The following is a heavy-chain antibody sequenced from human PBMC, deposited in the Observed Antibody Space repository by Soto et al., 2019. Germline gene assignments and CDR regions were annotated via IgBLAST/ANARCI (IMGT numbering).Heavy chain of an antibody. V-gene: IGHV1-18*01. Sequence: ASVKVSCKASGYTLTSYAMHWVRQAPGQGFEWMGWISTYNGNTKYAQKLQGRVTMTTDTSTSTAYMELRSLRSDDTAVFYCAREMVRGVGSDYWGQGTLVTVSS. J-gene: IGHJ4*02. CDR3: AREMVRGVGSDY. CDR2: ISTYNGNT. CDR1: GYTLTSYA. D-gene: IGHD3-10*01.